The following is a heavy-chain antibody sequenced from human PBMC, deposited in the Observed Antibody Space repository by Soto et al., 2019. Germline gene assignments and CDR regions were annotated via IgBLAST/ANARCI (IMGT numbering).Heavy chain of an antibody. V-gene: IGHV4-59*01. CDR1: GGSISSYY. CDR2: IYYSGST. CDR3: ARDHSSPPDPHNWFDP. Sequence: SETLSLTCTVSGGSISSYYWSWIRQPPGKGLEWIGYIYYSGSTNYNPSLKSRVTISVDTSKNQFSLKLSSVTAADTAVYYCARDHSSPPDPHNWFDPWGQGTLVTVSS. J-gene: IGHJ5*02. D-gene: IGHD6-13*01.